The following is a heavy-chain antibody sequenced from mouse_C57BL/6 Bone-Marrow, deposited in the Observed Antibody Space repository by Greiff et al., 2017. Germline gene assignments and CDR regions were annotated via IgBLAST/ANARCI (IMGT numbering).Heavy chain of an antibody. Sequence: QVQLQQSGPGLVQPSQSLSITCTVSGFSLTSYGVHWVRQSPGKGLEWLGVIWRGGSTDYNAAFMSRLSITKDNSKSQVFFKMNSLQADDTAIYYCAKHGGSSRYYFDYGGQGTTLTVSS. J-gene: IGHJ2*01. CDR3: AKHGGSSRYYFDY. V-gene: IGHV2-5*01. D-gene: IGHD1-1*01. CDR1: GFSLTSYG. CDR2: IWRGGST.